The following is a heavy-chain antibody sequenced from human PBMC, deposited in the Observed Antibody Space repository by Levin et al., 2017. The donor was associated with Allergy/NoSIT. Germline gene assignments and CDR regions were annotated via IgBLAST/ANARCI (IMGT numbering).Heavy chain of an antibody. D-gene: IGHD6-13*01. Sequence: GGSLRLSCAASGFTFSSYWMHWVRQGPGKGLVWVSRINSDGSSTSYADSVKGRFTISRDNAKNTLYLQMNSLRAEDTAVYYCARGYSSSLYNWFDPWGQGTLVTVSS. CDR1: GFTFSSYW. CDR3: ARGYSSSLYNWFDP. J-gene: IGHJ5*02. V-gene: IGHV3-74*01. CDR2: INSDGSST.